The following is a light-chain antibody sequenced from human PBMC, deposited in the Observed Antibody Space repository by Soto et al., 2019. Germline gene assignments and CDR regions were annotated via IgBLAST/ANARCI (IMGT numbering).Light chain of an antibody. J-gene: IGKJ1*01. CDR2: LGS. CDR3: MQGLQTPPWT. V-gene: IGKV2-28*01. Sequence: IVMTQSPLSLPVTPGEPASISCRSSQSLLHSNGYNYLDWCLQKPGQSPQLLIYLGSNRASGVPDRFSGSGSGTDFTLRISIVEAEDVGVYSCMQGLQTPPWTCGQGTKVQIK. CDR1: QSLLHSNGYNY.